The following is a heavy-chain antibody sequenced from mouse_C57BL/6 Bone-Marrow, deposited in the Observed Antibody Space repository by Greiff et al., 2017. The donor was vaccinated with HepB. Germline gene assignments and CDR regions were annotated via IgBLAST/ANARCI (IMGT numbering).Heavy chain of an antibody. V-gene: IGHV1-69*01. CDR1: GYTFTSYW. Sequence: QVQLQQPGAELVMPGASVKLSCKASGYTFTSYWMHWVKQRPGQGLEWIGEIDPSDSYTNYNQKFKGKSTLTVDKSSSTAYMQLSSRTSEDSAVYYCASTGRYYAMDYWGQGTSVTVSS. CDR2: IDPSDSYT. CDR3: ASTGRYYAMDY. D-gene: IGHD4-1*01. J-gene: IGHJ4*01.